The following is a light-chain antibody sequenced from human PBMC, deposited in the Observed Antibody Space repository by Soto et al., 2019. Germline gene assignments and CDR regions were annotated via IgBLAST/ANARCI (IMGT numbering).Light chain of an antibody. CDR2: NND. CDR3: AAWHDSLNGVL. CDR1: SSNIGSNS. V-gene: IGLV1-44*01. Sequence: QSVLTQPPSASGTPGQRVTISCSGSSSNIGSNSVNWYQQVPGTAPKLLIYNNDRRPSGVPDRFSASKSGTSASLAISGLQSEDEAEYYCAAWHDSLNGVLFGGGTKVTVL. J-gene: IGLJ2*01.